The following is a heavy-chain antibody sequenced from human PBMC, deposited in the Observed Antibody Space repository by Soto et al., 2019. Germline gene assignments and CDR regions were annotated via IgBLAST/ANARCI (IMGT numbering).Heavy chain of an antibody. V-gene: IGHV3-30*18. Sequence: LXLSCAASGFTFSSYGMHWVRQAPGKGLEWVAVISYDGSNKYYADSVKGRFTISRDNSKNTLYLQMNSLRAEDTAVYYCAKDRAGGSNSFDYWGQGTLVTASS. CDR3: AKDRAGGSNSFDY. J-gene: IGHJ4*02. CDR2: ISYDGSNK. CDR1: GFTFSSYG. D-gene: IGHD2-15*01.